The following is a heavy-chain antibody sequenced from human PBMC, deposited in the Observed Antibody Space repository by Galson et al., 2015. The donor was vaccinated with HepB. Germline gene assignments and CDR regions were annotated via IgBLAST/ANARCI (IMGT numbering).Heavy chain of an antibody. Sequence: VKVSCKVSGYTFTDYYMHWVQQAPGKGLEWMGLVDPEDGETIYAEKFQGRVTITADTSTDTAYMELSSLRSEDTAVYYCATESHSSSWYRFGFSWYWGQGTLVTVSS. J-gene: IGHJ4*02. CDR2: VDPEDGET. D-gene: IGHD6-13*01. CDR1: GYTFTDYY. CDR3: ATESHSSSWYRFGFSWY. V-gene: IGHV1-69-2*01.